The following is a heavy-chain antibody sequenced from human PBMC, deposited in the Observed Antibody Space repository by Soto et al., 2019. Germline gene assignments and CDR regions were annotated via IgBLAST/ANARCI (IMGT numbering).Heavy chain of an antibody. CDR1: GYTFTSYG. CDR2: ISGYDGNT. D-gene: IGHD1-1*01. V-gene: IGHV1-18*01. CDR3: ARHNSHRPNRFAP. J-gene: IGHJ5*02. Sequence: VASVKVSCKASGYTFTSYGISWVRQAPGQGLEWVGWISGYDGNTDYAHKFRGRVTMTTDTSTNTAYMDLRSLRSDDTAVYYCARHNSHRPNRFAPSGQGTPVTVSS.